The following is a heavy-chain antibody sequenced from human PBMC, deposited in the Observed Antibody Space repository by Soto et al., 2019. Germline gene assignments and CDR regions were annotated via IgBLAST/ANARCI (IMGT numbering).Heavy chain of an antibody. V-gene: IGHV1-69*01. CDR3: ARDWIVGVTKDWFDP. Sequence: QVQLVQSGAEVKKPGSSVKVSCKASGGTFSSYAISWVRQAPGQGLEWMGGIIPIFGTANYALKFQGRVTITADESTSTAYMELSGLRSEDTAVYYCARDWIVGVTKDWFDPWGQGTLVTVSS. J-gene: IGHJ5*02. D-gene: IGHD1-26*01. CDR1: GGTFSSYA. CDR2: IIPIFGTA.